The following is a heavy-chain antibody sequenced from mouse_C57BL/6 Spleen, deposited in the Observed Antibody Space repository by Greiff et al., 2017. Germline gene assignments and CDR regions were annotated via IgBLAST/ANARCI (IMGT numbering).Heavy chain of an antibody. J-gene: IGHJ4*01. V-gene: IGHV1-53*01. D-gene: IGHD1-1*02. CDR2: INPSNGGT. Sequence: QVQLQQPGTELVKPGASVKLSCTASGYTFTSYWMHWVKQRPGQGLEWIGNINPSNGGTNYNEKFKSKATLTVDTSSSTAYMQLSSLTSEDSAVYYCARLGGYYAMDYWGQGTSVTVSS. CDR1: GYTFTSYW. CDR3: ARLGGYYAMDY.